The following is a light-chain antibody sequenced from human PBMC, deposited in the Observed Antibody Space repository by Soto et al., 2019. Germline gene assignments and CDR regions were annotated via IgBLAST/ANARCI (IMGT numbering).Light chain of an antibody. CDR1: QSISSW. CDR2: KAS. CDR3: QQYNIYSPRNP. J-gene: IGKJ1*01. Sequence: DIQMTQSPSTLSASVGDRVTITCRASQSISSWLAWYQQKPGKAPKLLIYKASYLESGVPSRFSGSGSGTAFTLPISSLQPHDFSASYCQQYNIYSPRNPFGQGTKVEIK. V-gene: IGKV1-5*03.